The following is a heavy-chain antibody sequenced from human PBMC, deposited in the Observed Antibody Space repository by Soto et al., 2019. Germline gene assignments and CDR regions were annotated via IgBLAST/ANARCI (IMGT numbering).Heavy chain of an antibody. V-gene: IGHV3-23*01. CDR2: ITGTGGNT. J-gene: IGHJ6*02. CDR1: GFPLSTYG. CDR3: ARIRGYWYGLDV. Sequence: GGSLRLSCAASGFPLSTYGMTWVRQAPGKGLEWVSAITGTGGNTYYVDSVKGRFTSSRDNSKNMLYLQMNSLRVEDTAVYYCARIRGYWYGLDVWGQGTTVTVSS.